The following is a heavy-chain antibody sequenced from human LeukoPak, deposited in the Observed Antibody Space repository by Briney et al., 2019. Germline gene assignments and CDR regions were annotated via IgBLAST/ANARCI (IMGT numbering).Heavy chain of an antibody. CDR2: INPNSGGT. D-gene: IGHD6-19*01. J-gene: IGHJ4*02. V-gene: IGHV1-2*02. Sequence: ASVKVSCKASGYTFTGYDMHWVRQAPGQGLEWMGWINPNSGGTNYAQKFQGRVTMTEDTSTDTAYMELSSLRSEDTAVYYCAKASSGWYSLVFDYWGQGTLVTVSS. CDR1: GYTFTGYD. CDR3: AKASSGWYSLVFDY.